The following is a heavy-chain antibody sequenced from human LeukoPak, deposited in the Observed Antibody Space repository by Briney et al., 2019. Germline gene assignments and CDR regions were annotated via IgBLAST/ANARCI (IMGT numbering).Heavy chain of an antibody. J-gene: IGHJ4*02. CDR1: GYTFTSYD. D-gene: IGHD3-3*01. V-gene: IGHV1-8*01. CDR3: ARADRSRRPLLEWSTPRGYYFDY. Sequence: ASVKVSCKASGYTFTSYDINWVRQATGQGLEWMGWMNPNSGNTGYAQKFQGRVTMTRNTSISTAYMELSSLRSEDTAVYYCARADRSRRPLLEWSTPRGYYFDYWGQGTLVTVSP. CDR2: MNPNSGNT.